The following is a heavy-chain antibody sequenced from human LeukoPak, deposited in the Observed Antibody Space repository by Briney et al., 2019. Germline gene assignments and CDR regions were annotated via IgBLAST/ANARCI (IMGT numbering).Heavy chain of an antibody. Sequence: PSQTLSLTCTVSGGSISSGGYYWSWIRQHPGKGLGWIGYIYYSGSTYYNPSLESRVTISVDTSKNQFSLKLTSVTAADTAVYYCARDLSGRGNWFDPWGQGTLVTVSS. CDR2: IYYSGST. CDR3: ARDLSGRGNWFDP. V-gene: IGHV4-31*03. J-gene: IGHJ5*02. D-gene: IGHD5-12*01. CDR1: GGSISSGGYY.